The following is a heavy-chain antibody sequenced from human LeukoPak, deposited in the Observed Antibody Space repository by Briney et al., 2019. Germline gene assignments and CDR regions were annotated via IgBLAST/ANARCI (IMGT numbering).Heavy chain of an antibody. V-gene: IGHV4-31*03. CDR2: IYYSGST. CDR1: GASVSSGGHY. J-gene: IGHJ6*03. Sequence: SETLSLTCTVSGASVSSGGHYWSWIRQHPGKGLEWIGYIYYSGSTYYNLSLKSRLIISLDTSKNHFSLNLSSVTAADTAVYYCASTLYYYYVDVWGKGTTVTVSS. CDR3: ASTLYYYYVDV.